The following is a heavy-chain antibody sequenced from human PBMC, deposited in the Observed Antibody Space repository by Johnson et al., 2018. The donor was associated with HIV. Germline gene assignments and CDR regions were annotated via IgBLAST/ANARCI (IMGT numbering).Heavy chain of an antibody. Sequence: MQLVESGGGLVQPGGSLRLSCAASGFTFGSYDMSWVRQSPGKGLEWVSSIIMSGGSTYYADSVKGRFTISRDNSKSTLYLQMNSLRAEDTAIYYCVKDRSVAGLYDAFDIWGQGTRVTVSS. CDR3: VKDRSVAGLYDAFDI. CDR2: IIMSGGST. CDR1: GFTFGSYD. D-gene: IGHD6-19*01. V-gene: IGHV3-23*04. J-gene: IGHJ3*02.